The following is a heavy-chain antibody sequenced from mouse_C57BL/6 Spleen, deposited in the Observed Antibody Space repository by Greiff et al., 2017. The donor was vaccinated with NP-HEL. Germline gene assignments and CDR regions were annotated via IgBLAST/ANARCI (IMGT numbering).Heavy chain of an antibody. CDR2: IDPENGDT. D-gene: IGHD2-3*01. J-gene: IGHJ2*01. CDR3: TTWWLLRSY. Sequence: VQLQQSGAELVRPGASVKLSCTASGFNIKDDYMHWVKQRPEQGLEWIGWIDPENGDTEYASKFQGKATITADTSSNTAYLQLSSLTSEDTAVYYCTTWWLLRSYWGQGTTLTVSS. V-gene: IGHV14-4*01. CDR1: GFNIKDDY.